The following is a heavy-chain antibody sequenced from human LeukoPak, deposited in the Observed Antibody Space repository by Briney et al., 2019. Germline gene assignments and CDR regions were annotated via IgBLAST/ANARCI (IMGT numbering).Heavy chain of an antibody. V-gene: IGHV4-59*11. CDR3: AGRAYYDFWSGYYGY. CDR1: GGSISSHY. D-gene: IGHD3-3*01. CDR2: IYYSGGT. Sequence: PSETLSLTCTVSGGSISSHYWSWIRQPPGKGLEWIGYIYYSGGTNYNPSLKSRVTISVDTSKNQFSLKLSSVTAADTAVYYCAGRAYYDFWSGYYGYWGQGTLVTVSS. J-gene: IGHJ4*02.